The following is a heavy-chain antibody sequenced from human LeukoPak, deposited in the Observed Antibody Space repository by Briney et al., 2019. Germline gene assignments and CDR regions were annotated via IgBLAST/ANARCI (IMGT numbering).Heavy chain of an antibody. CDR1: GGSISSSNW. J-gene: IGHJ4*02. CDR2: IYHSGST. D-gene: IGHD3-22*01. Sequence: SETLSLTCAVSGGSISSSNWWSWVRQPPGKGLEWIGEIYHSGSTNYNPSLKSRVTISVDTSKNQFSLKLSSVTAADTAVYYCARADYYDSKIDYWGQGTLVTVSS. CDR3: ARADYYDSKIDY. V-gene: IGHV4-4*02.